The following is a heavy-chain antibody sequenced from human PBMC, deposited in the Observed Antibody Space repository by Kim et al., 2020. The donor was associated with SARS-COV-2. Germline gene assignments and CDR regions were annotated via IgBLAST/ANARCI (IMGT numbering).Heavy chain of an antibody. CDR2: ISYDGSNK. V-gene: IGHV3-30*18. D-gene: IGHD3-22*01. CDR3: AKALDYSRGYFGPLDY. J-gene: IGHJ4*02. CDR1: GFTFSTYG. Sequence: GGSLRLSCAASGFTFSTYGMHWVRQAPGKGLEWVAGISYDGSNKYYADSVKGRFTISRDNAKNTLYLQMNSLRAEDTAVYYCAKALDYSRGYFGPLDYWGQGTVVTVPS.